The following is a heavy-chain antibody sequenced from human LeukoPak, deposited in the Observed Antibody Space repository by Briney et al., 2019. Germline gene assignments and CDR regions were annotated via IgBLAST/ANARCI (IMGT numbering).Heavy chain of an antibody. V-gene: IGHV1-2*02. CDR3: ARKGPNSSNWYYFDY. D-gene: IGHD6-13*01. Sequence: GASVTVSCKASGYTFAGYYMHWVRQAPGQGLEWMGWINPNSGGTNYAQKFQGRVTMTRDTSITTAYMELSSLTSDDTAVYYCARKGPNSSNWYYFDYWGQGTLVTVSS. CDR1: GYTFAGYY. J-gene: IGHJ4*02. CDR2: INPNSGGT.